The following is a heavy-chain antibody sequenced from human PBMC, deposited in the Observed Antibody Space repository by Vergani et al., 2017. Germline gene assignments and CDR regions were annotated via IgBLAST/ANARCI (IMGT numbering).Heavy chain of an antibody. D-gene: IGHD6-19*01. Sequence: EVQLVESGGGLVQPGGSLRLSCAASGFTFSSYSMNWVRKAPGKGLEWVSYISSSSSTIYYADSVKGRFTISRDNAKNSLYLQMNSLSAEDTAVYYCARVWLAFDYWGQGTLVTVSS. V-gene: IGHV3-48*01. CDR2: ISSSSSTI. J-gene: IGHJ4*02. CDR3: ARVWLAFDY. CDR1: GFTFSSYS.